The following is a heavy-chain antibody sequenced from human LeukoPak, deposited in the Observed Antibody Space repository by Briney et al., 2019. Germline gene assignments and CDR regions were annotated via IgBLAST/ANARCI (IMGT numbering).Heavy chain of an antibody. D-gene: IGHD3-22*01. CDR3: ARGGLTYYYDSSGYYYPDY. V-gene: IGHV3-33*01. CDR1: GFTFSSYG. J-gene: IGHJ4*02. CDR2: IWYDGSNK. Sequence: PGGSLRLSCAASGFTFSSYGMHWVRQAPGKGLEWVAVIWYDGSNKYYADSVKGRFTISRDNSKNTLYVQMNSQRAEDTAVYYCARGGLTYYYDSSGYYYPDYWGQGTLVTVSS.